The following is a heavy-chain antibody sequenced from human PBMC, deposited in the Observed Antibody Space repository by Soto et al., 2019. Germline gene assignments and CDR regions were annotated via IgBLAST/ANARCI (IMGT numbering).Heavy chain of an antibody. D-gene: IGHD3-3*01. CDR2: IYYSGST. CDR1: GGSISSYY. V-gene: IGHV4-59*01. J-gene: IGHJ6*03. CDR3: ARRVYDFFSWEPDYYYYYYMDV. Sequence: SETLSLTCTVSGGSISSYYWSWIRQPPGKGLEWIGYIYYSGSTNYNPSLEGRVTISVDTSKNQFSLKLSSVTAADTAVYYCARRVYDFFSWEPDYYYYYYMDVWGKGTTVTVSS.